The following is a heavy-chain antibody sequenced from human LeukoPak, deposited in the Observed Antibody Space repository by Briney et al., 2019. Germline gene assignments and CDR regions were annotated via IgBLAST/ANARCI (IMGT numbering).Heavy chain of an antibody. V-gene: IGHV4-59*01. CDR3: ARDLDDVLFYY. CDR2: IYYSGST. D-gene: IGHD3-10*02. CDR1: GGSSSSYY. Sequence: SETLSLTCTVSGGSSSSYYWSWIRQPPGKGLEWIGYIYYSGSTNYNPSLKSRVTISVDTSKNQFSLKLSSVTAADTAVYYCARDLDDVLFYYWGQGTLVTVSS. J-gene: IGHJ4*02.